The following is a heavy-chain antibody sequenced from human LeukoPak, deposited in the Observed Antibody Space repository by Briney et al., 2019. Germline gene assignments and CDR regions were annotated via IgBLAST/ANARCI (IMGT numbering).Heavy chain of an antibody. J-gene: IGHJ4*02. Sequence: GGSLRLSCAASGFTFSSYAMSWVRQAPGKGPEWVSAISRSGGSTYYADSVKGRFTISRDNSKNTLYLQMNSLRAEDTAVYYCAKSPYSSGWWIPFDYWGQGTLVTVSS. V-gene: IGHV3-23*01. CDR2: ISRSGGST. D-gene: IGHD6-19*01. CDR3: AKSPYSSGWWIPFDY. CDR1: GFTFSSYA.